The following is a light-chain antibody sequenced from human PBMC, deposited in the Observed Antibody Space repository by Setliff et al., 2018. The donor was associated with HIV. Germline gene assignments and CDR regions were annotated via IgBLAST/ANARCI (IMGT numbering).Light chain of an antibody. CDR3: SSYTSTNTCV. CDR2: DVN. J-gene: IGLJ1*01. V-gene: IGLV2-18*02. CDR1: SSDVGGFIR. Sequence: QSVLTQPPSVSGSLGQSVTISCTGTSSDVGGFIRVSWYQQPPRTAPKLMIYDVNNRPSGVPDRFSGSKSGNTASLTISRLQAEDEADYYCSSYTSTNTCVFGTGTKVTVL.